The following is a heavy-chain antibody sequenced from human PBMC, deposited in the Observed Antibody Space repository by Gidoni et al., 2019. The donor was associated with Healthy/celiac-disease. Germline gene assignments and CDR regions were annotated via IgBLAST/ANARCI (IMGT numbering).Heavy chain of an antibody. CDR1: CYTLTELS. J-gene: IGHJ4*02. CDR3: ATDRYYYDSRPFDY. V-gene: IGHV1-24*01. CDR2: FDPEDGET. Sequence: QVQLVQSGAEVKKPGASVKVSCKVSCYTLTELSMHWVQQAPGKGLEWMGGFDPEDGETIYAQKFQGRVTMTEDTSTDTAYMELSSLRSEDTALYYCATDRYYYDSRPFDYWGQGTLVTVSS. D-gene: IGHD3-22*01.